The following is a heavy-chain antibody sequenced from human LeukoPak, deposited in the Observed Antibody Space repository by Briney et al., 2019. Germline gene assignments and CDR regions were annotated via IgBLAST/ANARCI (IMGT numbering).Heavy chain of an antibody. V-gene: IGHV4-34*01. Sequence: SETLSLTCAVYGGSFSGYYWSWIRQPPGKGLEWIGEINHSGSTYYNPSLKSRVTISVDTSKNQFSLKLSSVTAADTAVYYCARHRGGYCSGGSCYRGNWFDPWGQGTLVTVSS. CDR2: INHSGST. CDR3: ARHRGGYCSGGSCYRGNWFDP. CDR1: GGSFSGYY. J-gene: IGHJ5*02. D-gene: IGHD2-15*01.